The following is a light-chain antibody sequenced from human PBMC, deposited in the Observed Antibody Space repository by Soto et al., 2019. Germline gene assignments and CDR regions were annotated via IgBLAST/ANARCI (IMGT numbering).Light chain of an antibody. J-gene: IGKJ1*01. V-gene: IGKV2-28*01. CDR1: ARLLHKNGYNY. CDR2: LGS. CDR3: MQPLENFRT. Sequence: DIVMTQSPLSLPVTPGEAASISCMSSARLLHKNGYNYVDWYMQKPGQSPQLLIYLGSNRASGVPDRFSGSGSDTYFTLEISRVEADDVGVYYCMQPLENFRTFGQGTKVDIK.